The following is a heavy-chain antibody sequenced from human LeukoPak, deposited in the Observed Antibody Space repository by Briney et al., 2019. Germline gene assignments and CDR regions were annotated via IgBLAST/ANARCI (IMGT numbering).Heavy chain of an antibody. J-gene: IGHJ4*02. CDR1: GFTFSDYT. CDR3: AKFFDD. V-gene: IGHV3-21*01. Sequence: PGSSLRLSCAASGFTFSDYTMNWVRQAPGKGLEWVSSISNSSSYIYYAASVRGRFTISRDNAKNSLYLQMNSLTAEDTAVYYCAKFFDDWGQGTLVTVSS. CDR2: ISNSSSYI.